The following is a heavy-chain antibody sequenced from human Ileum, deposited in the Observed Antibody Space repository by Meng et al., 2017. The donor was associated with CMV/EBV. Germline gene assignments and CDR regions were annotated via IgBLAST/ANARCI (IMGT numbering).Heavy chain of an antibody. J-gene: IGHJ4*02. V-gene: IGHV4-61*02. CDR2: IYTSGST. D-gene: IGHD6-19*01. CDR1: GGSLGGGYY. CDR3: ARDSAWLIDQ. Sequence: VALQESGPGLVKPSQTLSLTCTVSGGSLGGGYYWNWIRQPAGKGLEWIGRIYTSGSTNYNPSLKSRFTISVDTSKDQFSLNLTSVTAADTAVYYCARDSAWLIDQWGQGTLVTVSS.